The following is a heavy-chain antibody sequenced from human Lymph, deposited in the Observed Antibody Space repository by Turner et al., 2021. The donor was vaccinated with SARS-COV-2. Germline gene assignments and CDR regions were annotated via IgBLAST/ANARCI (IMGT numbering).Heavy chain of an antibody. D-gene: IGHD1-1*01. Sequence: EVQRVESGGGRVKPRGSLRLSCEPSGFPFSSYSMNWVRQAPGMGLVWVSSISRSSSYIYYAGAVMGRITISRDNSKNSLNLQTNGLRVEDTAVYYCVRDLQPFYYYGMDVWGQGTTVTVSS. J-gene: IGHJ6*02. V-gene: IGHV3-21*01. CDR1: GFPFSSYS. CDR2: ISRSSSYI. CDR3: VRDLQPFYYYGMDV.